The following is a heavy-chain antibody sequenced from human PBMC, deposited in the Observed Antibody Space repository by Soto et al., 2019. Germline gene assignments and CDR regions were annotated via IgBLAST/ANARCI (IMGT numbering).Heavy chain of an antibody. D-gene: IGHD5-12*01. J-gene: IGHJ4*02. V-gene: IGHV5-10-1*01. CDR2: IDPSDSYT. CDR1: GYSFTSYW. Sequence: GVALKLSCKGSGYSFTSYWISWVRQMPGKGLAWMGRIDPSDSYTNDGPCFQGHVTXXAXXXXXXXGLQGTQXTAADTAVYYCARVPNGGYSGYWFYFDYWGQGTLVTVSS. CDR3: ARVPNGGYSGYWFYFDY.